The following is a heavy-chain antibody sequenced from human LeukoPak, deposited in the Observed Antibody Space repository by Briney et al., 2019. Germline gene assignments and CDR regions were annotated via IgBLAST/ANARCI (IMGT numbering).Heavy chain of an antibody. J-gene: IGHJ4*02. CDR1: GVSIDSTYYY. CDR3: ASTSSGYYLTNFDY. V-gene: IGHV4-39*07. Sequence: SETLSLTCTVSGVSIDSTYYYWGWIRQPPGKGLEWIGSVAYSGSTFYNPSLKSRVTISVDTSKNQFSLKLSSVTAADTAVYYCASTSSGYYLTNFDYWGQGTLVTVSS. D-gene: IGHD3-22*01. CDR2: VAYSGST.